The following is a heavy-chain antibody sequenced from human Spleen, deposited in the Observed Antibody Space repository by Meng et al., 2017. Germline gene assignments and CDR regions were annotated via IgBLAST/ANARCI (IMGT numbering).Heavy chain of an antibody. D-gene: IGHD3-22*01. CDR1: GYTFTSYY. CDR2: INPSGGSI. Sequence: ASVKVSCKAYGYTFTSYYMHWVRQAPGQGLGWMGIINPSGGSIRYAQKLQGRISMTSDTSTSTVYMELSSLRSEDTAIYYCARVFSSGHDAFDIWGQGTLVTVSS. V-gene: IGHV1-46*01. J-gene: IGHJ3*02. CDR3: ARVFSSGHDAFDI.